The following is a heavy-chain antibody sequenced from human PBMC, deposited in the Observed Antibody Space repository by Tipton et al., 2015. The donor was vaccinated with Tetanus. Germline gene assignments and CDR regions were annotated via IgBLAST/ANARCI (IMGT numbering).Heavy chain of an antibody. Sequence: VQLVQSGGGLVQPGGSLRLSCVGSGFTFSAYAMYWVRQAPMKGLEWVSLISGRGDTTYFPDSVRGPFTASRDNSRNTLHLQMSSLRADAPAVYFCGARPAEKIATPFDFWGQGTLVTVSA. CDR3: GARPAEKIATPFDF. D-gene: IGHD5-24*01. CDR1: GFTFSAYA. J-gene: IGHJ4*02. CDR2: ISGRGDTT. V-gene: IGHV3-23*04.